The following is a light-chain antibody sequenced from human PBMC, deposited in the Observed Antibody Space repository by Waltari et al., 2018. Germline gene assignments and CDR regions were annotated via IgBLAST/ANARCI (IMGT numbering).Light chain of an antibody. CDR2: YAS. Sequence: ETVMMQSPATLSLSPGERATLPCRASQSVGSTLAWYQQKPGQAPRLLIYYASTRATDIPDRFSGSGSGTEFTLTISSLDPEDVGVYYCQKYNDWPLTFGGGTKVEIK. CDR3: QKYNDWPLT. CDR1: QSVGST. V-gene: IGKV3D-15*01. J-gene: IGKJ4*01.